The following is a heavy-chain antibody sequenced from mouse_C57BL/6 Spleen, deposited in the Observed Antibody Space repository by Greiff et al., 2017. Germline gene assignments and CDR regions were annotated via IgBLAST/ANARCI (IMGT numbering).Heavy chain of an antibody. CDR3: TRLFPGAWFAY. V-gene: IGHV6-6*01. CDR1: GFTFSDAW. D-gene: IGHD6-2*01. J-gene: IGHJ3*01. CDR2: IRNKANNPAT. Sequence: EVKLVESGGGLVQPGGSMKLSCAASGFTFSDAWMDWVRQSPEKGLEWVAEIRNKANNPATYYAESVKGRFTISRDDSKSSVYRQMNSVRAEDTGIYYCTRLFPGAWFAYWGQGTLVTVSA.